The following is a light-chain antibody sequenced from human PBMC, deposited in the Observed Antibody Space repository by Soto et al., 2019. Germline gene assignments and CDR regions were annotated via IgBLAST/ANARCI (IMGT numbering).Light chain of an antibody. V-gene: IGLV4-69*01. CDR1: SGHSSYA. CDR2: LNSDGSH. CDR3: QTWGTGINWV. J-gene: IGLJ3*02. Sequence: QLVLTQSPSASASLGASVKLTCTLSSGHSSYAIAWHQQQPEKGPRYLMKLNSDGSHSKGDGIPDRFSGSSSGAERYLTISRLQSEDEADYYCQTWGTGINWVFGGGTQLTVL.